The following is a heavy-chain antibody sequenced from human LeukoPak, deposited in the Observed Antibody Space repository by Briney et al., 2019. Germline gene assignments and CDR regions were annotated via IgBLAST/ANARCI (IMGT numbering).Heavy chain of an antibody. CDR1: GYTFTGYY. D-gene: IGHD2-2*01. J-gene: IGHJ5*02. CDR3: ARDIVVVPAAINWFDP. Sequence: GASVKVSCKASGYTFTGYYMHWVRQAPGQGLEWMGRIIPILGIANYAQKFQGRVTITADKSTSTAYMELSSLRSEDTAVYYCARDIVVVPAAINWFDPWGQGTLVTVSS. CDR2: IIPILGIA. V-gene: IGHV1-69*04.